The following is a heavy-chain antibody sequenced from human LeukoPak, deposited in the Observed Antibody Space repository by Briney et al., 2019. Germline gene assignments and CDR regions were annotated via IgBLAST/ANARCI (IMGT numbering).Heavy chain of an antibody. D-gene: IGHD3-16*01. CDR1: GFTFSSSA. CDR3: AKERYSNAWDYFDY. J-gene: IGHJ4*02. CDR2: INGRGVST. Sequence: GGSQRLSCAASGFTFSSSAVSWVRQAPGKGLEWVSAINGRGVSTYYADSVKGRFTISRDNSKNTLYLQMNSLRVEDTAVYYCAKERYSNAWDYFDYWGQGTLVTVSS. V-gene: IGHV3-23*01.